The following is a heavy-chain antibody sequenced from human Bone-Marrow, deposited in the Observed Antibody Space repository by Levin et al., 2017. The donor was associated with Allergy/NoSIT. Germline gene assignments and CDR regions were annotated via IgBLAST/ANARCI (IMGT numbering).Heavy chain of an antibody. CDR1: GGSISSGDYY. CDR3: AREGKYYYDSSGFDY. Sequence: SQTLSLTCTVSGGSISSGDYYWSWIRQPPGKGLEWIGYIYYSGSTYYNPSLKSRVTISVDTSKNQFSLKLSSVTAADTAVYYCAREGKYYYDSSGFDYWGQGTLVTVSS. J-gene: IGHJ4*02. D-gene: IGHD3-22*01. V-gene: IGHV4-30-4*01. CDR2: IYYSGST.